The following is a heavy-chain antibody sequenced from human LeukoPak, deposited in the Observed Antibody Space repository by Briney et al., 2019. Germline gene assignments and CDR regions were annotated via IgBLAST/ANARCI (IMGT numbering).Heavy chain of an antibody. CDR3: AREHWDFDY. CDR2: ISGSGEST. V-gene: IGHV3-23*01. J-gene: IGHJ4*02. D-gene: IGHD7-27*01. Sequence: GGSLRLSCAASGFTFSNYAMTWVRQAPGQGLEWVSEISGSGESTYYGDTVKGRFTISRDNSKNTLYLQMNSLRAGDTAIYYCAREHWDFDYWGQGTLVTVSS. CDR1: GFTFSNYA.